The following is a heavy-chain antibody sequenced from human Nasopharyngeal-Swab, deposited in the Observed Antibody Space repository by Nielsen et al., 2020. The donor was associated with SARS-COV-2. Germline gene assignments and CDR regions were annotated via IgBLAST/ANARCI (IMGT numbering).Heavy chain of an antibody. CDR2: ISGSGGST. CDR3: AKARSSGITMVRGAIGY. J-gene: IGHJ4*02. V-gene: IGHV3-23*01. Sequence: GESLKISCAASGFTFSSYAMSWVRQAPGKGLEWVSAISGSGGSTYYADSVKGRFTISRDNSKNTLYLQMNSLRAEDTAVYYCAKARSSGITMVRGAIGYWGQGTLVT. D-gene: IGHD3-10*01. CDR1: GFTFSSYA.